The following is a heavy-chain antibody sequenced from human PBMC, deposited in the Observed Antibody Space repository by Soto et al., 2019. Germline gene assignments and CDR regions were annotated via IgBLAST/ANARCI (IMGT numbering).Heavy chain of an antibody. CDR1: GGTFSSYT. D-gene: IGHD2-15*01. V-gene: IGHV1-69*02. Sequence: QVQLVQSGAEVKETGSSVKVSCKASGGTFSSYTFSWVRQAPGQGLEWMGTIIPIIGIANYAQKFQGRVTMTADKSSSTAYRELRSLRSEDTAVYYCARQEGGTDGSDWFDPWGQGTLVTVSS. CDR2: IIPIIGIA. CDR3: ARQEGGTDGSDWFDP. J-gene: IGHJ5*02.